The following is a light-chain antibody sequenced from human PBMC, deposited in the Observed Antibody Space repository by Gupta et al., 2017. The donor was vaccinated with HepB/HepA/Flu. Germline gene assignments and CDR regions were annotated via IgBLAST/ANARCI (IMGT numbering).Light chain of an antibody. Sequence: DIQMTQSPSSLSASVGDRVIITCRASQSINNYLNWYQQKPGKALKLLIYVASNLQRGVPSRCSRSGSWQVFTLNISDLKPEDFASYYGQKNSRPPLTFGGGTKVEIK. CDR2: VAS. J-gene: IGKJ4*01. CDR1: QSINNY. V-gene: IGKV1-39*01. CDR3: QKNSRPPLT.